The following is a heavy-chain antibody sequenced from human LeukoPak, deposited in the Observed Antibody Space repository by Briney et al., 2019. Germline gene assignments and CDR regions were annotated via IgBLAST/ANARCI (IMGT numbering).Heavy chain of an antibody. V-gene: IGHV3-74*01. Sequence: PGGSLRLSCAASGFTFSSYCMHWVRQAPGKGLVWVSRINSDGSSTSYADSVKGRFTISRDNAKNTLYLQMNSLRAEDTAVYYCARVGATTGEVFDYWGQGTLVTVSS. CDR2: INSDGSST. D-gene: IGHD1-26*01. J-gene: IGHJ4*02. CDR1: GFTFSSYC. CDR3: ARVGATTGEVFDY.